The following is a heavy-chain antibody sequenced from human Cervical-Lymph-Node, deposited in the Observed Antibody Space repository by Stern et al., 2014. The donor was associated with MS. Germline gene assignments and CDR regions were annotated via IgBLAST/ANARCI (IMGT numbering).Heavy chain of an antibody. CDR2: LFLGSGNT. CDR1: GFPFTSYA. J-gene: IGHJ6*02. CDR3: AADRPAASLYYYYGMDV. V-gene: IGHV1-58*01. Sequence: QLVQSGPEVKKPGSSVNVSCKASGFPFTSYAVQWVRQALGQRLYWIASLFLGSGNTNYAQKFQERVNITRDMSTSTAYMELSSLRSEDTAVYYCAADRPAASLYYYYGMDVWGQGTTVTVSS. D-gene: IGHD2-2*01.